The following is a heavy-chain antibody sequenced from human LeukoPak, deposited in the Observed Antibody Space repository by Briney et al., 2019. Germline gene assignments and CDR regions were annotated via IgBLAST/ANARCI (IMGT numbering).Heavy chain of an antibody. CDR1: GFTFSSYA. CDR3: AKGQRGYYSFDY. V-gene: IGHV3-30-3*01. D-gene: IGHD3-22*01. Sequence: GGSLRLSCAASGFTFSSYAMHWVRQAPGKGLEWVAVISYDGSNKYYADSVKGRFTISRDNSKNTLYLQMNSLRAEDTAVYYCAKGQRGYYSFDYWGQGTLVTVSS. J-gene: IGHJ4*02. CDR2: ISYDGSNK.